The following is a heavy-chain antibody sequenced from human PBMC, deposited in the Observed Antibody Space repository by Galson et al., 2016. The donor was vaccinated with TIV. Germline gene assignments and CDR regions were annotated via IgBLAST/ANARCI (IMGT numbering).Heavy chain of an antibody. D-gene: IGHD3-22*01. V-gene: IGHV1-69*13. Sequence: SVKVSCKASGVIFRNFAITWVRQAPGQGREWMGRITPIFGTTKYAQKFQGRVTLTADDSTSTAYMELRFLRSEDTAIYYCARVRGEFYDSSGYYDSWGQGTLVSVSS. CDR1: GVIFRNFA. CDR3: ARVRGEFYDSSGYYDS. J-gene: IGHJ4*02. CDR2: ITPIFGTT.